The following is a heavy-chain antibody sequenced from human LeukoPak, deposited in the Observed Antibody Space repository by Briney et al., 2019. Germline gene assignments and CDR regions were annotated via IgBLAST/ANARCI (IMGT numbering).Heavy chain of an antibody. CDR2: IYYSEST. Sequence: SETLPLTCTVSGDSISSYYWSWIRQPPGKGLEWIGYIYYSESTYYNPSLKSRVTTSVDTSKNQFSLKLTSVTAADTAVYYCARGLLKGQLHLGYSYYMDVWGKGTTITVSS. CDR3: ARGLLKGQLHLGYSYYMDV. CDR1: GDSISSYY. D-gene: IGHD2-2*01. J-gene: IGHJ6*03. V-gene: IGHV4-59*13.